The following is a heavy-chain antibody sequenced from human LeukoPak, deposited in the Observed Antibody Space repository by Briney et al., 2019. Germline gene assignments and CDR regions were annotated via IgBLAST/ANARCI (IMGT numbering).Heavy chain of an antibody. J-gene: IGHJ6*03. CDR1: GFSFSTFY. CDR2: IHPNGFIT. CDR3: ARTRSSSGYLDV. D-gene: IGHD3-10*01. V-gene: IGHV1-46*01. Sequence: ASVTVSCKTFGFSFSTFYIHWLRRAPGQGLEWMGIIHPNGFITSYAQRFKGRVSMTRDPSTSTVYMELNSLIFDDTAVYYCARTRSSSGYLDVWGTGTTVTVSS.